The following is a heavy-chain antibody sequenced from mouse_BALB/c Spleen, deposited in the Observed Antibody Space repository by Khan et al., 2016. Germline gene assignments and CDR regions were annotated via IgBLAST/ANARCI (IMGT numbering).Heavy chain of an antibody. CDR1: GYTFSNYW. J-gene: IGHJ4*01. Sequence: QVQLQQSGAELMKPGASVKISCKATGYTFSNYWIEWVKQRPGHGLEWIGDILPGNANSNYHENIKGKATHTADTSSNTDYQQHSSLTSEASAVYYCTRAGYSMDYWGQGTSVTVSS. CDR2: ILPGNANS. V-gene: IGHV1-9*01. CDR3: TRAGYSMDY.